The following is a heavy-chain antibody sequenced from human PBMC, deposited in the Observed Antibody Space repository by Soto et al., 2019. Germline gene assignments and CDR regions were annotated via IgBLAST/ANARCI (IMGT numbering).Heavy chain of an antibody. Sequence: TGGSLRLSCAASGFTFSSYAMSWVRQAPGKGLEWVSAISGSGGSTYYADSVKGRFTISRGNSKNTLYLQMNSLRAEDTAVYYCAKATAEGEHESTGIIYYYYYMDVWGKGTTVTVSS. CDR2: ISGSGGST. CDR1: GFTFSSYA. J-gene: IGHJ6*03. D-gene: IGHD3-16*01. CDR3: AKATAEGEHESTGIIYYYYYMDV. V-gene: IGHV3-23*01.